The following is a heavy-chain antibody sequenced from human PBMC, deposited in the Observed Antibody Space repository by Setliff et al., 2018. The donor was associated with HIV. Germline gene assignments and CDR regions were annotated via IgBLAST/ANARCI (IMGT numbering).Heavy chain of an antibody. V-gene: IGHV1-18*01. D-gene: IGHD3-22*01. CDR3: VRGVTRDISGYYRDEYFQH. Sequence: ASVKVSCKTAGGIFVHHAVSWVRQAPGQGLEWMGWISPYNGDTRFAQSLQGRVTLTTDTSTNTAYMEMRTLRSDDTAVYYCVRGVTRDISGYYRDEYFQHWGQGTPVTVSS. CDR2: ISPYNGDT. J-gene: IGHJ1*01. CDR1: GGIFVHHA.